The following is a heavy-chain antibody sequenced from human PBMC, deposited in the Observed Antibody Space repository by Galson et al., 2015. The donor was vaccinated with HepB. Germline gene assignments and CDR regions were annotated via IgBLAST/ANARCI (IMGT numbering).Heavy chain of an antibody. D-gene: IGHD1-1*01. J-gene: IGHJ4*02. CDR2: INPNSGGT. CDR1: GYTFTGYY. V-gene: IGHV1-2*02. Sequence: QSGAEVKKPGESLKISCKASGYTFTGYYMHWVRQAPGQGLEWMGWINPNSGGTNYAQKFQGRVTMTRDTSISTAYMELSRLRSDDTAVYYCARPRGDRYNWNDLDYWGQGTLVTVSS. CDR3: ARPRGDRYNWNDLDY.